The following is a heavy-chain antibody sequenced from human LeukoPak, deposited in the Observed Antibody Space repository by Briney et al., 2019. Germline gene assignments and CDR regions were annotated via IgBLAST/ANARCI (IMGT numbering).Heavy chain of an antibody. J-gene: IGHJ4*02. CDR1: GGTFSGYY. Sequence: SETLSLTCAVYGGTFSGYYWSWIRHPPGKGLEWIGEINHSGSTNYNQSLKSRVTISVDTSKNQFSLKLSSVTAADTAVYYCARAGLNGDVDYWGQGTLVTVSS. CDR3: ARAGLNGDVDY. D-gene: IGHD4-17*01. V-gene: IGHV4-34*01. CDR2: INHSGST.